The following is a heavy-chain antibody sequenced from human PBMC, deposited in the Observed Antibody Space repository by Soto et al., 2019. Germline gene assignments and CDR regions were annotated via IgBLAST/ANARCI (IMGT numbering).Heavy chain of an antibody. CDR1: GFTFSSYG. CDR2: ISYDGHYI. CDR3: AKVTTVTPVPLLYYGMNV. Sequence: QVQLMESGGGVIQPGKSLRLSCAASGFTFSSYGMHWVRQAPAQGLEWVAVISYDGHYIYYADSVKGRFTISRDNSKSTLFLQMNSLKAEDTAVYFCAKVTTVTPVPLLYYGMNVWGQGTTVTVSS. D-gene: IGHD4-17*01. V-gene: IGHV3-30*18. J-gene: IGHJ6*02.